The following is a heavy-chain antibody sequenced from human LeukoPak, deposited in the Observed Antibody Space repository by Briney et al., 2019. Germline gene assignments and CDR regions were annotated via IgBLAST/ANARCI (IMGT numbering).Heavy chain of an antibody. CDR1: GFTFSSYA. D-gene: IGHD3-22*01. J-gene: IGHJ4*02. Sequence: GGSLRLSCAASGFTFSSYAMHWVRQAPGKGLEWVSAISGSGGSTYHADSVKGRFTISRDNSKNTLYLQMNSLRAEDTAVYYCAKDASYYYDSSGYFNYFDYWGQGTLVTVSS. V-gene: IGHV3-23*01. CDR2: ISGSGGST. CDR3: AKDASYYYDSSGYFNYFDY.